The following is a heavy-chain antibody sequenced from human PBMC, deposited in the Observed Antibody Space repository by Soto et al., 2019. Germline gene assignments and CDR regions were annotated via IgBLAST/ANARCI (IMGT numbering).Heavy chain of an antibody. J-gene: IGHJ4*02. CDR3: AGAIGRYDSSGYYYVDWDY. CDR1: GGSISSYY. V-gene: IGHV4-4*07. CDR2: IYTSGST. D-gene: IGHD3-22*01. Sequence: PSETLSLTCTVSGGSISSYYWSWIRQPAGKGLEWIGRIYTSGSTNYNPSLKSRVTMSVDTSKSQFSLKLSSVTAADTAVYYCAGAIGRYDSSGYYYVDWDYWGQGTLVTVS.